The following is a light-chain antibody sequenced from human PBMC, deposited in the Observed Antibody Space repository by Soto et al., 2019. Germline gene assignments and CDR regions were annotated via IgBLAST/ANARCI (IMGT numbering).Light chain of an antibody. CDR1: NSNLGAGYN. V-gene: IGLV1-40*01. J-gene: IGLJ2*01. Sequence: QSVLTQPPSVSGAPGQRVTLSCTGSNSNLGAGYNVHWYQQLPGRAPKLLISSNSDRSSGVPDRISGSKSGTSASLAITGLQAEDEADYYCQSYGSSLSVVVFGGGTKRTVL. CDR2: SNS. CDR3: QSYGSSLSVVV.